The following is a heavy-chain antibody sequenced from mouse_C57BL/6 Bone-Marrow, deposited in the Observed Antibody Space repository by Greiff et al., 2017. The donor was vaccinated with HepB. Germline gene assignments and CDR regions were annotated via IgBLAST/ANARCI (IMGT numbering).Heavy chain of an antibody. D-gene: IGHD1-1*01. CDR1: GFNIKDDY. Sequence: VQLQQSGAELVRPGASVKLSCTASGFNIKDDYMHWVKQRPEQGLEWIGWIDPENGDTEYASKFQGKATITADTSSNTAYLQLSSLTSEDTAVYYCTREYYGSRDYAMDYWVKEPQSPSPQ. CDR3: TREYYGSRDYAMDY. J-gene: IGHJ4*01. V-gene: IGHV14-4*01. CDR2: IDPENGDT.